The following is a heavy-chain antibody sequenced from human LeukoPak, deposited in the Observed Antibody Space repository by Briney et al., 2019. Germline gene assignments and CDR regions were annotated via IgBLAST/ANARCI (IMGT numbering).Heavy chain of an antibody. D-gene: IGHD2-2*01. CDR1: SGSISSSSYY. CDR3: ARMTGYCSSASCRIYYYYGMDV. CDR2: IYYSGSP. V-gene: IGHV4-39*01. J-gene: IGHJ6*02. Sequence: PSETLSLTCTASSGSISSSSYYWGWSRQPPGKGLEWIGSIYYSGSPYYNPSLKSRVAISRDTSKSQFSLKMSSVTAADTAVYYCARMTGYCSSASCRIYYYYGMDVWGQGTTVTVSS.